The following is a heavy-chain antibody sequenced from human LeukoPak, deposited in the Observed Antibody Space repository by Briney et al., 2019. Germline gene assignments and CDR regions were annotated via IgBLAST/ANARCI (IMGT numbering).Heavy chain of an antibody. Sequence: ASVKVSCKASGYTFTSYYMHWVRQAPGQGLEWMGMINPSGGSTSYAQKFQGRVTITRDTSTRTVYMELSSLRSEDTAVYYCARGDLFGIAVTVPFDYWGQGTLVTVSS. V-gene: IGHV1-46*01. CDR2: INPSGGST. CDR1: GYTFTSYY. D-gene: IGHD6-19*01. J-gene: IGHJ4*02. CDR3: ARGDLFGIAVTVPFDY.